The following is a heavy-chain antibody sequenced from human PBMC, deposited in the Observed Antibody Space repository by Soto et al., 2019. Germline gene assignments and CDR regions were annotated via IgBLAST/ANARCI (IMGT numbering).Heavy chain of an antibody. J-gene: IGHJ6*02. CDR2: VYHSGST. CDR3: ARDLWGYCGTDCYPLDV. Sequence: SETLSLTCAVSGYSISSTFWWTWVRQPPGKGLEWIGEVYHSGSTRYNPSPKSRVTISVDTSKNQFSLKLNSVTAADTAVYYCARDLWGYCGTDCYPLDVWGPGTTVTVSS. V-gene: IGHV4-4*02. D-gene: IGHD2-21*02. CDR1: GYSISSTFW.